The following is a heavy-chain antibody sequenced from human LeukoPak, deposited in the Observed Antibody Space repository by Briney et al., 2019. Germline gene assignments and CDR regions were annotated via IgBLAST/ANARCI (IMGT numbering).Heavy chain of an antibody. CDR3: AREFGRYDFWSGYQMYYFDY. CDR1: GGSFSGYY. Sequence: PSETLSLTCAVYGGSFSGYYWSWIRQPPGKGLEWIGEINHSGSTNYNPSLKSRVTISVDTSKNQFSLKLSSVTAADTAVYYCAREFGRYDFWSGYQMYYFDYWGQGTLVTVSS. CDR2: INHSGST. V-gene: IGHV4-34*01. D-gene: IGHD3-3*01. J-gene: IGHJ4*02.